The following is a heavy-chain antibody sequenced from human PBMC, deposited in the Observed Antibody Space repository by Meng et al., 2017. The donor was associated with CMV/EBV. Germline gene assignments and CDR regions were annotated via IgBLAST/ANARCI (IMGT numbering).Heavy chain of an antibody. D-gene: IGHD3-22*01. CDR3: ARDELHYYDSSGYKFDY. V-gene: IGHV3-7*01. CDR2: IKQDGSEK. Sequence: GESLKISCAASGFTFSSYWMSWVRQAPGKGLEWVANIKQDGSEKYYVDSVKGRFTISRDNAKNSLYLQMNSLRAEDTAVYYCARDELHYYDSSGYKFDYWGQGTLVTVSS. CDR1: GFTFSSYW. J-gene: IGHJ4*02.